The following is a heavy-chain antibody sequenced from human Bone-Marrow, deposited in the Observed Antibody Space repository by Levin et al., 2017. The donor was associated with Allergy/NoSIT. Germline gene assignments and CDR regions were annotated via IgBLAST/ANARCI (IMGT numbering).Heavy chain of an antibody. D-gene: IGHD5-18*01. CDR3: ARDRGFSYGYGFDY. V-gene: IGHV3-23*01. CDR1: GFTFSNNG. CDR2: ITATGGSI. Sequence: HPGGSLRLSCAAPGFTFSNNGMSWVRQAPGKGLEWVASITATGGSIYYAGSVKGRFTISRDNSKNTLFLQMNSLRVEDTAVYYCARDRGFSYGYGFDYWGQGTLVTVSS. J-gene: IGHJ4*02.